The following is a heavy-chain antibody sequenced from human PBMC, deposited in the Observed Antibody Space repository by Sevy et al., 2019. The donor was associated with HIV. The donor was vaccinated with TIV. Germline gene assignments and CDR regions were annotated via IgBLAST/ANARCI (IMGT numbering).Heavy chain of an antibody. CDR3: ARGNYDSSGQLDY. V-gene: IGHV1-69*13. D-gene: IGHD3-22*01. CDR2: IIPMFGTA. J-gene: IGHJ4*02. CDR1: GGTFSSYA. Sequence: ASVKVSCKASGGTFSSYAISWVRQAPGQGLEWMGGIIPMFGTANYAQKFQGRVTITADESTSTSYMELSSLRSEDTAVYYCARGNYDSSGQLDYWGQGTLVTVSS.